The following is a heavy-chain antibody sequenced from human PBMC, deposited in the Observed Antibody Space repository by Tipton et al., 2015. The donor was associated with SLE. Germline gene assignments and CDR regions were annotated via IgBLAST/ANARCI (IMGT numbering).Heavy chain of an antibody. CDR1: GGSISSHY. CDR2: IYQTGST. Sequence: TLSLTCTVSGGSISSHYWTWIRQPPGQGLEWIGTIYQTGSTYYNPSLKGRVTISLDMSKNQFSLKLSSVTAADTAVYYCARASWDYRGSGSFSDYWGQGTLVTVSA. J-gene: IGHJ4*02. CDR3: ARASWDYRGSGSFSDY. V-gene: IGHV4-59*08. D-gene: IGHD3-10*01.